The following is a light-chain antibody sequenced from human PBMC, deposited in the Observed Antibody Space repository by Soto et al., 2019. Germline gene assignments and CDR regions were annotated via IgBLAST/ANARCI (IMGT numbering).Light chain of an antibody. J-gene: IGKJ1*01. CDR3: QHFNSYTWT. Sequence: EIQRTQSPSSVSASVGDRVTITCRASRDIGDRLAWFRHKPGKAPQLLIQTASTLVRETPSRFSGSVSGTECTITISSLKKDDGATYYCQHFNSYTWTFGQGTKVDIK. CDR1: RDIGDR. V-gene: IGKV1-5*03. CDR2: TAS.